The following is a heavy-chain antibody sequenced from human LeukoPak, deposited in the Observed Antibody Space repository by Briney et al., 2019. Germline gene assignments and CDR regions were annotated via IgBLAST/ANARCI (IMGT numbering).Heavy chain of an antibody. D-gene: IGHD3-9*01. CDR1: GDSVSRNTAG. CDR2: TYYRSKWYS. V-gene: IGHV6-1*01. J-gene: IGHJ4*02. Sequence: SQTLSLTCAISGDSVSRNTAGWNWIRQSPSRGLEWLGRTYYRSKWYSDFAPSVRNRITINPDTSKNQFSLQLNSVTPEDTAVYYCAKDRNTAKYFDRFVYFDYWGQGTLVTVSS. CDR3: AKDRNTAKYFDRFVYFDY.